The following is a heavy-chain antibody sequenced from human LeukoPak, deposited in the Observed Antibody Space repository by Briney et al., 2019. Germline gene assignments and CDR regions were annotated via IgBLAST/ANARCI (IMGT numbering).Heavy chain of an antibody. J-gene: IGHJ3*02. CDR2: IIPIFGTA. D-gene: IGHD1-26*01. V-gene: IGHV1-69*05. Sequence: GASVTVSFKSSVCTFIIYAISGVRQAPGQGREWMGGIIPIFGTANYAQKFQGRVTITTDESTSTAYMELSSLRSEDTAVYYCARPIVGATLDAFDIWGQGTMVTVSS. CDR3: ARPIVGATLDAFDI. CDR1: VCTFIIYA.